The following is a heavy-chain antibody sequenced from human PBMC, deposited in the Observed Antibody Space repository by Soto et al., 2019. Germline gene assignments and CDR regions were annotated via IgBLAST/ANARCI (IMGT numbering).Heavy chain of an antibody. CDR3: ARHKSGSDWLDP. CDR1: GGSISGISYC. D-gene: IGHD2-15*01. CDR2: MFYSGAT. V-gene: IGHV4-39*01. J-gene: IGHJ5*02. Sequence: SETLSLTCTVSGGSISGISYCWGCMRQPPGKGLQWIGCMFYSGATYYNPSLKNRVTLSVDTSNNEFSLKLVSVTAPDTAVYYCARHKSGSDWLDPWGQGTLVTVSS.